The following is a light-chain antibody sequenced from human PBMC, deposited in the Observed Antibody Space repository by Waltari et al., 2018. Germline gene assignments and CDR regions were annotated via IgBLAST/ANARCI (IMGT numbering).Light chain of an antibody. CDR2: LDSDGSH. Sequence: QLALTQSPSASAALGASVKPTCPLSSGHSDYSIAGHQQQPEKGPRYLMKLDSDGSHTMGDRIPHRFSGSSSGAERYLTISSLQYEDEADYYCQTWGTGFVVFGGGTKLTVL. CDR1: SGHSDYS. CDR3: QTWGTGFVV. J-gene: IGLJ2*01. V-gene: IGLV4-69*01.